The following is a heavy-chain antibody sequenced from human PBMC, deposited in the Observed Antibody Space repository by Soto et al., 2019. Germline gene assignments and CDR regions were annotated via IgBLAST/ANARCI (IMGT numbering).Heavy chain of an antibody. J-gene: IGHJ4*02. D-gene: IGHD6-19*01. CDR2: IYYSGST. Sequence: SETLSLTCTVSGGSISSYYWSWIRQPPGKGLEWIGYIYYSGSTNYNPSLKSRVTISVDTSKNQFSLKLSSVTAADTAVYYCARVGVAGQFDYWGQGTLVTVSS. CDR1: GGSISSYY. V-gene: IGHV4-59*01. CDR3: ARVGVAGQFDY.